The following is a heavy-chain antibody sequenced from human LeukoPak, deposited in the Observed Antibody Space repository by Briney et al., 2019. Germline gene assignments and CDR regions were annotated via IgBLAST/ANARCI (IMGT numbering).Heavy chain of an antibody. D-gene: IGHD2-2*01. CDR2: IFSHGET. J-gene: IGHJ4*02. CDR3: AKAPRWYQLLVGDY. CDR1: GFTVGNNY. Sequence: PGGSLRLSCAASGFTVGNNYMNWVRQAPGKGLEWVSLIFSHGETSYADSVKGRFTISRDNSKNTLYLQMNGLRVEDTAVYYCAKAPRWYQLLVGDYWGQGTLVTVSS. V-gene: IGHV3-66*01.